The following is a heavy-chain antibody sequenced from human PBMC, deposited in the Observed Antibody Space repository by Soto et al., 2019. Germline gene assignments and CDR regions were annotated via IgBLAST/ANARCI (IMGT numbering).Heavy chain of an antibody. CDR1: GFTVTSNY. J-gene: IGHJ6*02. D-gene: IGHD3-10*01. CDR2: IYRSGAT. Sequence: PGGSLRLSCAASGFTVTSNYLTWVRQAPGKGLEWVSVIYRSGATYYPDSVRGRFTASRDYSHNTLYLQMDSLRVEDTAVYYCARDSGMIRGSYGVDVWGPGTTVTVS. V-gene: IGHV3-53*01. CDR3: ARDSGMIRGSYGVDV.